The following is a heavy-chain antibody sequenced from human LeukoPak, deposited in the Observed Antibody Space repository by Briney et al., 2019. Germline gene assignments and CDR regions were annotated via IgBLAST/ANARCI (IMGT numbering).Heavy chain of an antibody. D-gene: IGHD6-13*01. J-gene: IGHJ5*02. Sequence: ASVKVSCKASGYTFTSYGISWVRQAPGQGLEWMGWIHAYNGNTNYAQKLQGRVTMTTDTSTSTAYRELRSLRSNDTAVEYGARYSSSWEFDPGGQGTLVTVSS. CDR2: IHAYNGNT. CDR3: ARYSSSWEFDP. V-gene: IGHV1-18*01. CDR1: GYTFTSYG.